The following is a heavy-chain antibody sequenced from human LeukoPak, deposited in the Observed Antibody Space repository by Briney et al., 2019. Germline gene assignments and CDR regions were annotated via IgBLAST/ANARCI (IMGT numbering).Heavy chain of an antibody. CDR1: GYTFTSYG. CDR2: ISAYNGNT. Sequence: ASVKVSCKASGYTFTSYGISWVRQAPGQGLEWMGWISAYNGNTNYAQKFQGRVTITADESTSTAYMELSSLRSEDTAVYYCARERIEANDYWGQGTLVTVSS. V-gene: IGHV1-18*01. J-gene: IGHJ4*02. CDR3: ARERIEANDY. D-gene: IGHD2-15*01.